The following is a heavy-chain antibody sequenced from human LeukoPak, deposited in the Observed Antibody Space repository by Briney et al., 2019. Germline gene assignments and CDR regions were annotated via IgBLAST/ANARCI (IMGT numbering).Heavy chain of an antibody. V-gene: IGHV4-39*07. CDR2: IYYSGRT. Sequence: SETLSLTCTVSGGSIISNNHYWGWTRQHPGKGLKWIGYIYYSGRTYYNPSLKSRVTISVDTSKNQFSLKLSSVTAADTAVYYCARDPPAVGGFDYWGQGTLVTVSS. CDR1: GGSIISNNHY. CDR3: ARDPPAVGGFDY. D-gene: IGHD6-19*01. J-gene: IGHJ4*02.